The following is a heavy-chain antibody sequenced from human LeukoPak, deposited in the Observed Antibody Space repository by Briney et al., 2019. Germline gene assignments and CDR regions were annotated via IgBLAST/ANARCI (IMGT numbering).Heavy chain of an antibody. V-gene: IGHV4-4*07. J-gene: IGHJ4*02. CDR3: ATSYDFWSGYFFDY. Sequence: PSETLSLTCTVSGGSISNYCWSWIRQPAGKGLEWIVRIYTSGSTNCNPSLKSRVPISVDTSKNQFPPKLSSVTAADTAVYYCATSYDFWSGYFFDYWGQGTLVTVSS. CDR2: IYTSGST. CDR1: GGSISNYC. D-gene: IGHD3-3*01.